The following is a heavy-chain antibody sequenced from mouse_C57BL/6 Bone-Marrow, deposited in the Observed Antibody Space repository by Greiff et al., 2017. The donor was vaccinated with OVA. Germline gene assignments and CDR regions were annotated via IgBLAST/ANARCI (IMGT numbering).Heavy chain of an antibody. CDR2: IYPGGGYT. D-gene: IGHD5-1*01. V-gene: IGHV1-63*01. CDR1: GYSFTSYW. CDR3: ARDEYCARYAN. J-gene: IGHJ3*01. Sequence: VQLQQSGAELVRPGTSVKMSCKASGYSFTSYWIGWAKQRPGHGLEWIGDIYPGGGYTNYNEKFKGKATLTVDKSSSTAYMQFSSLTSEDSAIYYCARDEYCARYANGGQGPLVTVT.